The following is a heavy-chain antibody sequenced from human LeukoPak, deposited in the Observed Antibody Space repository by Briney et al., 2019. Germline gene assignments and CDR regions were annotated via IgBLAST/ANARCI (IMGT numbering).Heavy chain of an antibody. J-gene: IGHJ4*02. CDR2: INPTFDIS. Sequence: SVTVSCKASGDTFSNYGFNWVRQAPEEGLEWMGRINPTFDISNYAQKFQDRVTFTADKSTSTVYMELSRLRSDDTAVYYCARERRESVVPGYFDYWGQGTLVTVSS. V-gene: IGHV1-69*04. D-gene: IGHD2-21*01. CDR1: GDTFSNYG. CDR3: ARERRESVVPGYFDY.